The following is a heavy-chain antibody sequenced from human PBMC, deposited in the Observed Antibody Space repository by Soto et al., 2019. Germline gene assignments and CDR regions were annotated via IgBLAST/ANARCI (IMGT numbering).Heavy chain of an antibody. Sequence: GGSLRLSCAASGFTFSNAWINWVRQAPGKGLEWVGRIKSKTDGGTTDFAAPVKGRFAISRDDSKNMVYLQMNSLKTEDTAVYYCTTDSYNTNLIIRLDYSGHGTLVTVSS. CDR1: GFTFSNAW. CDR2: IKSKTDGGTT. V-gene: IGHV3-15*07. CDR3: TTDSYNTNLIIRLDY. J-gene: IGHJ4*01. D-gene: IGHD3-3*01.